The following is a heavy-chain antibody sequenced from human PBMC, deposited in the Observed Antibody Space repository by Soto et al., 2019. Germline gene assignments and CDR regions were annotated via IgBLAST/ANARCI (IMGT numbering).Heavy chain of an antibody. Sequence: GGSLRLSCTASGFTFGDYAMSWFRQAPGKGLEWVGFIRSKAYGGTTEYAASVKGRFTISRDDSKSIAYLQMNSLKTEDTAVYYCTRVSLAAMVRGAFDIWGQGTMVTVSS. CDR1: GFTFGDYA. CDR3: TRVSLAAMVRGAFDI. V-gene: IGHV3-49*03. CDR2: IRSKAYGGTT. D-gene: IGHD3-10*01. J-gene: IGHJ3*02.